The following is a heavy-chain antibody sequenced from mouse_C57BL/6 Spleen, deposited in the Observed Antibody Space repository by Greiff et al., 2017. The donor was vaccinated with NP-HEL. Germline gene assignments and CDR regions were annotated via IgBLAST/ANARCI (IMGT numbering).Heavy chain of an antibody. CDR3: TRGTGRGAMGY. J-gene: IGHJ4*01. V-gene: IGHV1-19*01. Sequence: EVQLQQSGPVLVKPGASVKMSCKASGYTFTDYYMNWVKQSHGKSLEWIGVINPYNGGTSYNQKFKGKATLTVDKSSSTAYMELSSLTSEDSAVYYCTRGTGRGAMGYWGQGTSVTVSS. CDR1: GYTFTDYY. CDR2: INPYNGGT. D-gene: IGHD4-1*01.